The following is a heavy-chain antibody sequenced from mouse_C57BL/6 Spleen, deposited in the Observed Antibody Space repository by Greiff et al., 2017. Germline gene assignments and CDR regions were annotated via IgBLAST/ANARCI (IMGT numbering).Heavy chain of an antibody. D-gene: IGHD2-4*01. CDR2: IYPGNSDT. CDR3: TRGPIYYDYDEFAY. Sequence: VQLQQSGTVLARPGASVKMSCKTSGYTFTSYWMHWVKQRPGQGLEWIGAIYPGNSDTSYNQKFKGKAKLTAVTSASTAYMELSSLTNEDSAVYYCTRGPIYYDYDEFAYWGQGTLVTVSA. V-gene: IGHV1-5*01. CDR1: GYTFTSYW. J-gene: IGHJ3*01.